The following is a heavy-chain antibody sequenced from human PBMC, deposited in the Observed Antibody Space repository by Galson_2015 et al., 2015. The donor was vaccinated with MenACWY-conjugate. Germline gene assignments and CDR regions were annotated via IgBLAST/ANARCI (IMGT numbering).Heavy chain of an antibody. CDR1: GGSISSYY. Sequence: QVQLQESGPGLVKPSETLSLTCTVSGGSISSYYWSWIRQPPGKGLEWIGYIYYSGSTPPNPPLRIRFTISIDTPKTRFSVRLTSVPAADTAVYYCARGGSSSDDYWGQGILVTVSA. V-gene: IGHV4-59*08. CDR3: ARGGSSSDDY. CDR2: IYYSGST. D-gene: IGHD6-6*01. J-gene: IGHJ4*02.